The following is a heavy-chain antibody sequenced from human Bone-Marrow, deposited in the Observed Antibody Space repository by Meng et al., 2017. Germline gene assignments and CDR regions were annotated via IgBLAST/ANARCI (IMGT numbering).Heavy chain of an antibody. V-gene: IGHV4-39*01. CDR1: GGFISSSSYY. D-gene: IGHD5-18*01. CDR3: ARATQRGYTLRVGFDP. Sequence: QLQLQESGSGLVKHSETLSLTCTVSGGFISSSSYYWGWIRQPPGKGLEWIGSIYYSEGTYYNPSLKSRVTISVDTSKNQFSLKLSFVTAADTAVYYCARATQRGYTLRVGFDPWGQGTLVTVSS. J-gene: IGHJ5*02. CDR2: IYYSEGT.